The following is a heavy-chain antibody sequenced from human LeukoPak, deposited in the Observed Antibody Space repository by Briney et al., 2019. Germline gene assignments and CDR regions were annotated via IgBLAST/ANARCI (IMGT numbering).Heavy chain of an antibody. CDR1: GYSISSGYY. D-gene: IGHD5-18*01. CDR3: AFHVERTMAANNYFDP. J-gene: IGHJ5*02. CDR2: IYHGGNT. V-gene: IGHV4-38-2*01. Sequence: SETLSLTCAVPGYSISSGYYWGWVRQPPGKRLEWIGSIYHGGNTIYNPSLKSRVTMSVDTSKNQFSLSLSSVTAADTAVYHCAFHVERTMAANNYFDPWGQGILVTVSS.